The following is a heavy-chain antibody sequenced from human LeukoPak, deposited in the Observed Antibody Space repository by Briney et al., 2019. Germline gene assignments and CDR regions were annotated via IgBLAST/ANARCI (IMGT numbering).Heavy chain of an antibody. V-gene: IGHV1-69*01. J-gene: IGHJ3*02. CDR2: ILPVFGTA. CDR3: ARDRVVGLGIDNAFDI. D-gene: IGHD2-15*01. CDR1: GGTFSSYA. Sequence: ASVKVSCKASGGTFSSYAISWVRPAAGQGLEWMGGILPVFGTANYAQKFQGRVTITADESTSTAYMELSSLRSEDTAVYYCARDRVVGLGIDNAFDIWGHGTMVTVSS.